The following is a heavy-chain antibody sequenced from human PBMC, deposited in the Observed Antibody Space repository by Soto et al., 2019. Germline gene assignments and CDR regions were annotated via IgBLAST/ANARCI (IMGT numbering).Heavy chain of an antibody. CDR1: GYSISSGYY. J-gene: IGHJ4*02. Sequence: SETLSLTCAVSGYSISSGYYWCWIRQPPGKGLEWIGIIYYSGSTYNNPSLKSRVSMSIDTSKDQFSLKLKSVTAADTALYFCARQRTSVVTQAYFDVWGPGSLVTVSS. CDR3: ARQRTSVVTQAYFDV. V-gene: IGHV4-38-2*01. D-gene: IGHD2-21*02. CDR2: IYYSGST.